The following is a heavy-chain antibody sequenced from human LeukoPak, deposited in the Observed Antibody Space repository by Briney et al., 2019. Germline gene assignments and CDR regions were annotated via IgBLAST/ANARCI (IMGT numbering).Heavy chain of an antibody. Sequence: GGSLRLSCAASGFXFSSYSMNWVRQAPGKGLEWVSSITGSSSYIYYADSVKGRFTVSRDNAKNSLYLQMNSLRAEDTAVYYCASVDTAMGYWGQGTLVTVSS. CDR1: GFXFSSYS. D-gene: IGHD5-18*01. CDR2: ITGSSSYI. CDR3: ASVDTAMGY. J-gene: IGHJ4*02. V-gene: IGHV3-21*01.